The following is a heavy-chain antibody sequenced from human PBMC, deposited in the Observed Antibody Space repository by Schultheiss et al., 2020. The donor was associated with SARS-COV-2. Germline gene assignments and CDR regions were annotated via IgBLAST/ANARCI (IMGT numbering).Heavy chain of an antibody. V-gene: IGHV1-18*01. CDR3: ARVGSSGIPAFVDY. CDR1: GYTFTSYG. J-gene: IGHJ4*02. Sequence: ASVKVSCKASGYTFTSYGISWVRQAPGQGLEWMGWISAYNGNTNYAQKLQGRVTMTRDMSTSTAYMELSRLISDDTAVYYCARVGSSGIPAFVDYWGQGTLVTVSS. D-gene: IGHD6-25*01. CDR2: ISAYNGNT.